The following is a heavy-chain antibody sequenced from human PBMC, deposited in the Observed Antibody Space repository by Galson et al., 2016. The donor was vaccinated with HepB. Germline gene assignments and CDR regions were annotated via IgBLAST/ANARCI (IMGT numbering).Heavy chain of an antibody. CDR2: IFHSGTT. V-gene: IGHV4-4*02. D-gene: IGHD2-15*01. CDR3: ARGAPYSISDY. Sequence: SETLSLTCAVSGDSVSSDFWWSWVRQPPGKGLEWIGEIFHSGTTNYNPSLKSRLTISLDKSMNNLSLRLGSVTAADTAVYYCARGAPYSISDYWGQGILVTVSS. CDR1: GDSVSSDFW. J-gene: IGHJ4*02.